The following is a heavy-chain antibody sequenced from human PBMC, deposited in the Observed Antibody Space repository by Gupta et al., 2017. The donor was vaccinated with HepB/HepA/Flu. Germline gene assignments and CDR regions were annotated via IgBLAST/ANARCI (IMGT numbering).Heavy chain of an antibody. D-gene: IGHD3-22*01. J-gene: IGHJ6*02. CDR2: MNPNRGNT. V-gene: IGHV1-8*01. CDR3: ARSSGGDDSSGYYRYYYYYGMDV. CDR1: GYTFTSYD. Sequence: QVQLVQSGAEVKKPGASVKVSCKASGYTFTSYDINWLRQATGQGREWMGWMNPNRGNTGYAQKFQGRVTMTRNTSISTADMELSSLRSEDTAVYYCARSSGGDDSSGYYRYYYYYGMDVWGQGTTVTVSS.